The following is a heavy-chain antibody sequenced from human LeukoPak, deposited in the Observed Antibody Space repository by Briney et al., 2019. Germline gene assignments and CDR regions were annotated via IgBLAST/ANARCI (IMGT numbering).Heavy chain of an antibody. CDR2: IWYDGSNK. Sequence: GRSLRLSCAASGFTFSSYGMHWVRQAPGKGLEWVAAIWYDGSNKYYADSVKGRFTISRDNSKNTLYLQMNSLRAEDTAVYYCARDGDGSVWGSYRYYFDYWGQGTLVTVSS. V-gene: IGHV3-33*01. CDR1: GFTFSSYG. CDR3: ARDGDGSVWGSYRYYFDY. D-gene: IGHD3-16*02. J-gene: IGHJ4*02.